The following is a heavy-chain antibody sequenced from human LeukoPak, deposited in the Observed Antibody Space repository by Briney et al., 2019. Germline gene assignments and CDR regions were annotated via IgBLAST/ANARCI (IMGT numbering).Heavy chain of an antibody. J-gene: IGHJ4*02. CDR3: AGNYYGSGSYYSEDRY. CDR2: IYTSGST. D-gene: IGHD3-10*01. V-gene: IGHV4-61*02. Sequence: SSETLSLTCTVSGGSISSGSYYWSWIRQPAGKGLEWIGRIYTSGSTNYNPSLKSRVTISVDTSKNQFSLKLSSVTAADTAVYYCAGNYYGSGSYYSEDRYWGQGTLVTVSS. CDR1: GGSISSGSYY.